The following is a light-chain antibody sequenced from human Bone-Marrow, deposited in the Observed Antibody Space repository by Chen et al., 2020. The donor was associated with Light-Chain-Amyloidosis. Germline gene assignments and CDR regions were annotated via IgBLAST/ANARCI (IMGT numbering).Light chain of an antibody. V-gene: IGLV3-21*02. CDR2: DES. Sequence: SYVLTQPSSVSVAPGQTATIAFGGNNIGSTSVHWYQQTPGQAPLLVVYDESDRPSGIPERLSGSNAGNTATLTISRVEAGDEADYYCQVWDRSSDRPVFGGGTKLTVL. J-gene: IGLJ3*02. CDR3: QVWDRSSDRPV. CDR1: NIGSTS.